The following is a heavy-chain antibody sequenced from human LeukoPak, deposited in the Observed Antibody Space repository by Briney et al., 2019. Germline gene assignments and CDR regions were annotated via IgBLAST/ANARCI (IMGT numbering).Heavy chain of an antibody. V-gene: IGHV4-4*07. CDR3: ASHSRDGYYDY. CDR1: GGSISSYY. J-gene: IGHJ4*02. CDR2: VYTSGST. Sequence: PSETLSLTCTVSGGSISSYYWSWIRQPAGKGLEWIGRVYTSGSTNYNPSLKSRVTMSVDTSKNQFSLKLSSVTAADTAVYYYASHSRDGYYDYWGQGTLVTVSS. D-gene: IGHD5-24*01.